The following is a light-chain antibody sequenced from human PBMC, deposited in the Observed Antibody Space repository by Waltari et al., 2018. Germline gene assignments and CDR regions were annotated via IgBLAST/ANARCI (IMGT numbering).Light chain of an antibody. CDR1: TSDVGNYDR. J-gene: IGLJ1*01. V-gene: IGLV2-23*02. CDR2: EVI. Sequence: QSARTQPAPVSGALGQAITNSCTGPTSDVGNYDRVSWYQHHPGKAPTLLICEVIKRPSGVSRRFSGSKSGNTASLTISGLQAEDEADYYCCSYAGRGTYVFGSGTKVTVL. CDR3: CSYAGRGTYV.